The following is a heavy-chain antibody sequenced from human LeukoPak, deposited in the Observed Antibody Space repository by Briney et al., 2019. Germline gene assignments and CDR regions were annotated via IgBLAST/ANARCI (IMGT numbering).Heavy chain of an antibody. V-gene: IGHV3-21*01. CDR2: ISSSSSYI. J-gene: IGHJ4*02. CDR3: ARSLNIVVVPAAIDY. D-gene: IGHD2-2*01. Sequence: PGGSLRLSCAAPGFTFSSYSMNWVRQAPGKGLEWVSSISSSSSYIYYADSVKGRFTISRDNAKNSLYLQMNSLRAEDTAVYYCARSLNIVVVPAAIDYWGQGTLVTVSS. CDR1: GFTFSSYS.